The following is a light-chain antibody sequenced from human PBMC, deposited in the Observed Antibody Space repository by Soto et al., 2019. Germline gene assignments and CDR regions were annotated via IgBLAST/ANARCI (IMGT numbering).Light chain of an antibody. J-gene: IGKJ5*01. CDR1: QSVSSSY. CDR3: QHHDSLPIT. V-gene: IGKV3-20*01. Sequence: EIALTQSPGTLSLSPGERATLSCRASQSVSSSYLAWYQQKPGQPPRLLIYGASSRASVIPDRVSGSGSGTDFTLTISRLEPEDFAVFYCQHHDSLPITFGHGTRLETK. CDR2: GAS.